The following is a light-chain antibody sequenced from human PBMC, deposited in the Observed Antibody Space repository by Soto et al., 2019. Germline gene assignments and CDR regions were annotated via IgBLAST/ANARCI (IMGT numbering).Light chain of an antibody. CDR3: QQHGASIT. Sequence: VLTQSPRTLSLSPGERATLSCRASQTVNNNFVAWYQQKPGQAPSLLIYGVSDRATGVPDRFSGSGSGTDFTLTISRLEPEDFAVYYCQQHGASITFAGGTRVENK. V-gene: IGKV3-20*01. CDR2: GVS. CDR1: QTVNNNF. J-gene: IGKJ4*01.